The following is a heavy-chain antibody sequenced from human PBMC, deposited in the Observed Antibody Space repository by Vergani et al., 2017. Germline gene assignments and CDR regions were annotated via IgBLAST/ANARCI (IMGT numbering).Heavy chain of an antibody. J-gene: IGHJ4*02. Sequence: VQLVESGGGLVQPGGSLRLSCAASGFAFSRHAMYWVRQAPGKGLEWVAGIACDGNNEYYPDSVKGRFTISRDNAKNTLYLQVRSLRLEDTGVYYCARGRGVRGGGGCYAEAWDYWGQGTPVTVSS. D-gene: IGHD2-2*01. V-gene: IGHV3-30*03. CDR1: GFAFSRHA. CDR2: IACDGNNE. CDR3: ARGRGVRGGGGCYAEAWDY.